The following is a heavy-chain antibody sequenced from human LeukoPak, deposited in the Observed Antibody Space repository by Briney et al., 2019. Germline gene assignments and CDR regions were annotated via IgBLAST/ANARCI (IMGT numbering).Heavy chain of an antibody. V-gene: IGHV1-69*05. Sequence: SVKVSCKASGGTFSSYASSWARQAPGQGLEWMGGIIPIFGTANYAQKFQGRVTITTDESTSTAYMELSSLRSEDTAVYYCATTLSTGGFDYWGQGTLVTVSS. J-gene: IGHJ4*02. D-gene: IGHD5/OR15-5a*01. CDR1: GGTFSSYA. CDR2: IIPIFGTA. CDR3: ATTLSTGGFDY.